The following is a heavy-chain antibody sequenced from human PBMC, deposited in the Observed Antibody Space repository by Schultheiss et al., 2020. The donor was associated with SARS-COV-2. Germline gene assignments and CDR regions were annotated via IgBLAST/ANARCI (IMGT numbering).Heavy chain of an antibody. J-gene: IGHJ6*02. D-gene: IGHD3-10*01. CDR1: GGSISSSNW. Sequence: SETLSLTCAVSGGSISSSNWWSWVRQPPGKGLEWIGEIYHSGSTNYNPSLKSRVTISVDKSKNQFSLKLSSVTAADTAVYYCARESGGFKMVRGVAGGMDVWGQGTTVTVSS. CDR2: IYHSGST. V-gene: IGHV4-4*02. CDR3: ARESGGFKMVRGVAGGMDV.